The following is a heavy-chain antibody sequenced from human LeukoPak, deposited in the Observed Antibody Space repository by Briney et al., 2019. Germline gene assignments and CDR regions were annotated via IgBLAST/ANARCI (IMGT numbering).Heavy chain of an antibody. CDR3: ARDQNEGYGDYFYYFDY. Sequence: PGGSLRLSCAASGFTFSSYGMHWVRQAPGKWLEWVAVIGYDGSNKYYVDSVKGRFTISRDNSKNTLYLQMNSLRAEDPAVYYCARDQNEGYGDYFYYFDYWGQGTLVTVSS. J-gene: IGHJ4*02. D-gene: IGHD4-17*01. CDR1: GFTFSSYG. V-gene: IGHV3-33*01. CDR2: IGYDGSNK.